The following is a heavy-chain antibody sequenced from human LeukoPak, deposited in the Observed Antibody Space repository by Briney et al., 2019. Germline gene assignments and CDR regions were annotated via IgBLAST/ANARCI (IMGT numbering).Heavy chain of an antibody. D-gene: IGHD3-10*02. Sequence: GRSLRLSCAASGFTFSNYAMHWVRQAPGKGLEWVSLIWYDGGDKYYADSVKGRFTISRDNSKNTLYLQMNSLRAEDTAVYYCARDLHYYVAMDVWGQGTTVYVSS. CDR1: GFTFSNYA. V-gene: IGHV3-33*01. CDR2: IWYDGGDK. CDR3: ARDLHYYVAMDV. J-gene: IGHJ6*02.